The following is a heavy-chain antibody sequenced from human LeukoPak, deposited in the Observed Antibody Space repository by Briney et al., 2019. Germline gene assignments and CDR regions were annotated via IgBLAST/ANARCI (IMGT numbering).Heavy chain of an antibody. V-gene: IGHV4-61*02. CDR1: GGSINSGSYY. J-gene: IGHJ4*02. CDR2: IYTSGST. CDR3: ARNYYDSSGSPFDY. D-gene: IGHD3-22*01. Sequence: SQTLSLTCTVSGGSINSGSYYWSWIRQPAGKGLEWIGRIYTSGSTNYNPSLKSRVTISVDTSKNQFSLKLSSVTAADTAVYYCARNYYDSSGSPFDYWGQGTLVTVSS.